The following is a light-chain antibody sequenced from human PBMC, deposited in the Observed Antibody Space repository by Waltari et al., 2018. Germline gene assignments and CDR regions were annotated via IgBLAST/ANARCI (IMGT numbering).Light chain of an antibody. CDR3: MQGIHLPLT. CDR2: DVS. CDR1: QSLLESDGKTY. J-gene: IGKJ4*01. V-gene: IGKV2-29*02. Sequence: ETVMTQTPVSLSVTPGQPASMSCKSSQSLLESDGKTYLHWYLQKPGQSPQLLIYDVSSRVSGVPDRFSGSGSGTDFTLRISRVEAEDVGVYYCMQGIHLPLTFGGGTKVE.